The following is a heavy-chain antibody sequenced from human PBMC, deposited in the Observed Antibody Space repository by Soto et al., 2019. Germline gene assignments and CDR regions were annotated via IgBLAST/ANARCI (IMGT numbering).Heavy chain of an antibody. D-gene: IGHD5-18*01. CDR1: GYTFTSYY. CDR2: INPSGGST. CDR3: ASVYPSDTRYGYVGNNWFDP. V-gene: IGHV1-46*03. J-gene: IGHJ5*02. Sequence: QVQLVQSGAEVKKPGASVKVSCKASGYTFTSYYMHWVRQAPGQGLEWMGIINPSGGSTSYAQKFQVRVTMTRYTCTSTVYMELSSLRSEDTAVYYCASVYPSDTRYGYVGNNWFDPWGQGTLVTVSS.